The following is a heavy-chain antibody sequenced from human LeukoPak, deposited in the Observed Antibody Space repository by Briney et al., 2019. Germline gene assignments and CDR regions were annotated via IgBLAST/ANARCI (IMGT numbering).Heavy chain of an antibody. CDR3: ARATRRDSSSWYVDY. J-gene: IGHJ4*02. V-gene: IGHV3-30*03. CDR2: ISYDGSNK. D-gene: IGHD6-13*01. Sequence: GRSLRLSCAASGFTFSSYGMHWVRQAPGKGLEWVAVISYDGSNKYYADSVKGRFTISRDNSKNTLYLQMNSLRAEDTAVYYCARATRRDSSSWYVDYWGQGTLVTVSS. CDR1: GFTFSSYG.